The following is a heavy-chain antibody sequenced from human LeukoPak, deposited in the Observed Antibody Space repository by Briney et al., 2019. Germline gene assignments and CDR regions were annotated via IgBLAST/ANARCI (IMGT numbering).Heavy chain of an antibody. CDR2: IIPIFGTA. Sequence: ASVKVSCKASGGTFSSYAISWVRQAPGQGLEWMGGIIPIFGTANYAQKFQGRVTITTDESTSTAYMELSSLRSEDTAVYHCARVAARRDVYYYYYMDVWGKGTTVTVSS. CDR1: GGTFSSYA. CDR3: ARVAARRDVYYYYYMDV. V-gene: IGHV1-69*05. D-gene: IGHD6-6*01. J-gene: IGHJ6*03.